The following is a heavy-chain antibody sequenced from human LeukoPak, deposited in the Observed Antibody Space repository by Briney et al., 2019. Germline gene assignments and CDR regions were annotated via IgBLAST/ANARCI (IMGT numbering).Heavy chain of an antibody. V-gene: IGHV1-69*05. CDR1: RGTFSSYA. J-gene: IGHJ4*02. CDR2: SIAIIGTA. CDR3: ASGGSSYFCVY. D-gene: IGHD3-3*01. Sequence: SVKVSCKASRGTFSSYAISWVRQAPGQRLEWMGGSIAIIGTANYAQKFQGRVTITTDESTSTAYMEMSSLRSEDTAVYYCASGGSSYFCVYWGQGALVTVSS.